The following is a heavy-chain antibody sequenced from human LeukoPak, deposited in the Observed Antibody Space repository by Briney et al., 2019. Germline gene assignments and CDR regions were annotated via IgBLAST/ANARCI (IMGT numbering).Heavy chain of an antibody. D-gene: IGHD6-19*01. CDR2: ISSSSSYI. CDR1: GFTFSSYS. J-gene: IGHJ4*02. V-gene: IGHV3-21*01. CDR3: ARDGLAVAVN. Sequence: GGSLRLSCAASGFTFSSYSMNWLRQPPGKGLEWVSSISSSSSYIYYANSAKGRFTISRDNAKNSLYLQMNSLRAEDTAVYYCARDGLAVAVNWGQGTLVTVSS.